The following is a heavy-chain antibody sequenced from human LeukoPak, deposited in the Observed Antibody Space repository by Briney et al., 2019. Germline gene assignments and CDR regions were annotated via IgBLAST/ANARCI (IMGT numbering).Heavy chain of an antibody. CDR1: GDSISSSY. D-gene: IGHD5-18*01. Sequence: SETLSLTCTVSGDSISSSYWSWIRQPPGKGLEWIGYISYSGSTSSNPSLRSRVTISVDTSKNQFSLRLTSVTAADTAMYYCARGGQLNWFDPWGQGTLVTVSS. J-gene: IGHJ5*02. CDR2: ISYSGST. CDR3: ARGGQLNWFDP. V-gene: IGHV4-59*01.